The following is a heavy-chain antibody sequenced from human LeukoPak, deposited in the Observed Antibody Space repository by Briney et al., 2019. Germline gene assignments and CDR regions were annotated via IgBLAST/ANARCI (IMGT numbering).Heavy chain of an antibody. CDR2: INHSGST. D-gene: IGHD2-2*01. CDR3: GRVGGYFSSTSCYQPRSFPRYYNYGRDV. V-gene: IGHV4-34*01. J-gene: IGHJ6*02. Sequence: PSETLSLTCAVYGGSFSGYYWSWIRQPPGKGLEWIGEINHSGSTNYNPSLKSRVTISVDTSKNQFSLKLSSVTAADTAVYYCGRVGGYFSSTSCYQPRSFPRYYNYGRDVWGQGPTVTASS. CDR1: GGSFSGYY.